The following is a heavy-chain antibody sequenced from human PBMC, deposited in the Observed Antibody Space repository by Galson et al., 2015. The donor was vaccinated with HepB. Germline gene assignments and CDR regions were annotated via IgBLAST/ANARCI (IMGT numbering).Heavy chain of an antibody. D-gene: IGHD5-18*01. CDR2: VSYDGSNK. Sequence: SLRLSCAASGFTFSSYAMHWVRRAPGKGLEWVASVSYDGSNKYYGDSVKGRFTISRANSRNTVNLQMNSLRVDDTAMYYCAKEGGGGGNSDGYGDYWGQGTLVTVSS. V-gene: IGHV3-30*04. CDR1: GFTFSSYA. CDR3: AKEGGGGGNSDGYGDY. J-gene: IGHJ4*02.